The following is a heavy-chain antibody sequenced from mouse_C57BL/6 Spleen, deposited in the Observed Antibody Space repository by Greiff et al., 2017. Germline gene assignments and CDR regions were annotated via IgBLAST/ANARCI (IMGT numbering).Heavy chain of an antibody. Sequence: VQLQQPGPELVKPGASVKISCKASGYSFTDYNMNWVKQSTGKSLEWIGVINPNYGTTSYNQKFKGKATLTVDQASSTAYMQLNSLTSEDSAVYYSSRITTEYAMDYWGQGTSLTVSS. J-gene: IGHJ4*01. CDR3: SRITTEYAMDY. CDR1: GYSFTDYN. CDR2: INPNYGTT. D-gene: IGHD1-1*01. V-gene: IGHV1-39*01.